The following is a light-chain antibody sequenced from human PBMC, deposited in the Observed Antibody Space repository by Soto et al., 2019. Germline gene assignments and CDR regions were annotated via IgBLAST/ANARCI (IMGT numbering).Light chain of an antibody. J-gene: IGKJ1*01. CDR2: GAS. V-gene: IGKV3-20*01. Sequence: EIVLTQSPGTLSLSPGERATLSCRASQSVSGSSLAWYQQKPGQAPRFLIYGASSRATGIPDRFSGSGSGTDFTLTISRLEPEDFAVYYCQQYGSSPPTFGQGTKVDIK. CDR3: QQYGSSPPT. CDR1: QSVSGSS.